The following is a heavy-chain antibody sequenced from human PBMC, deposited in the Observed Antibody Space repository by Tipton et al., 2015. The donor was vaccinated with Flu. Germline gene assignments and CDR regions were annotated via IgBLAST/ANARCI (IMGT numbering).Heavy chain of an antibody. CDR1: GGSVTRSSYY. Sequence: TLSLTCAVSGGSVTRSSYYWGWIRQPPGKGLEWIGSIYYSGSTYYNPSLKSRVSISVDTSKNQFSLKLTSMTAADTAVYYCARGTPLWFGDLDYWGQGTLVIVSS. CDR2: IYYSGST. V-gene: IGHV4-39*07. D-gene: IGHD3-10*01. J-gene: IGHJ4*02. CDR3: ARGTPLWFGDLDY.